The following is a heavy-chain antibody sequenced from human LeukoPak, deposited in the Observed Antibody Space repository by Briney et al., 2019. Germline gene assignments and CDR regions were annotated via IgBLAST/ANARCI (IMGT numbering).Heavy chain of an antibody. V-gene: IGHV4-39*01. CDR1: GXSMSSGSDY. Sequence: SSETLSLTCTVSGXSMSSGSDYWAWIRQPPGKEMEWIGAIHYSGSTYYNPSLKSRVTISADMSTNQFYLKLSSVTAADTAVYYCVRHTHHPNMDVWGQGTTVIVSS. CDR3: VRHTHHPNMDV. J-gene: IGHJ6*02. CDR2: IHYSGST.